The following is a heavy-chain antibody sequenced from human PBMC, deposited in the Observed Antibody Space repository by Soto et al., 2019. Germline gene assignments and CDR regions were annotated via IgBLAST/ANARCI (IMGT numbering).Heavy chain of an antibody. CDR1: GGSFSTYY. Sequence: SSETLSLTCVVSGGSFSTYYYNWIRQFPGKGLEWIGEINHSGSNNYSPSLKSRVTMSLDTSKNQFSLKLTSVTAADTAVYYCARGGSNDWQVAFDIWGQGTMVTVSS. CDR2: INHSGSN. J-gene: IGHJ3*02. D-gene: IGHD3-9*01. CDR3: ARGGSNDWQVAFDI. V-gene: IGHV4-34*01.